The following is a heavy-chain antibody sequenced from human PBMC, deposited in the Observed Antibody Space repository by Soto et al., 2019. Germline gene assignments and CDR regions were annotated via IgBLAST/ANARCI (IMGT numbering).Heavy chain of an antibody. V-gene: IGHV3-30*18. CDR3: AKDSYSNYGYSDF. CDR1: GFTFDIYG. CDR2: ILSDGSKK. J-gene: IGHJ4*02. Sequence: GGSLRLSCAASGFTFDIYGMHWVRQAPGKGLEWVVGILSDGSKKFYVDSVKGRFTISRDNSKNTLYLQMNSLRADDTAVYYCAKDSYSNYGYSDFWGQGTLVTVSS. D-gene: IGHD4-4*01.